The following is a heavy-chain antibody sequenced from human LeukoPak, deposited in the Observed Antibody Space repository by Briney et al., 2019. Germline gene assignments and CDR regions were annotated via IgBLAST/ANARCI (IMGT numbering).Heavy chain of an antibody. CDR2: FDPEDGET. CDR3: ARVRGYYGSGSYSPNWFDP. J-gene: IGHJ5*02. CDR1: GYTLTELS. Sequence: GASVKVSCKVSGYTLTELSMHWVRQAPGKGLERMGGFDPEDGETIYAQKFQGRVTMTEDTSTDTAYMELSSLRSDDTAVYYCARVRGYYGSGSYSPNWFDPWGQGTLVTVSS. D-gene: IGHD3-10*01. V-gene: IGHV1-24*01.